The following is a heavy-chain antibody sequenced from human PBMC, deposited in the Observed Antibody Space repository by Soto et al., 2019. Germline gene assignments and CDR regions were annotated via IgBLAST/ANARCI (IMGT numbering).Heavy chain of an antibody. D-gene: IGHD2-2*01. J-gene: IGHJ5*02. CDR1: GYSISSGSY. V-gene: IGHV4-38-2*02. CDR2: IYHGGTT. Sequence: SETLSLTCTVSGYSISSGSYLAWIRQPPGKGPEWIASIYHGGTTFYNPSLKSRITISVDRSKNQFSLKLSSVTAADTAVYYCARREYATSPLDPWGQGTLVTVSS. CDR3: ARREYATSPLDP.